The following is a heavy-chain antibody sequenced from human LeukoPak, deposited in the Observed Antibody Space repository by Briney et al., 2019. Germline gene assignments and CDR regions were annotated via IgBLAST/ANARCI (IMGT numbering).Heavy chain of an antibody. CDR2: ISYDGSNK. D-gene: IGHD3-16*01. J-gene: IGHJ4*02. CDR3: AKSPTPRLVHPPDY. V-gene: IGHV3-30*04. CDR1: GFNFNSYT. Sequence: GRSPRLSCAASGFNFNSYTMHWVRQAPGKGLEWVAVISYDGSNKYYADSVKGRFTISRDNSKNTLYVQMNSLKNEDTAVYYCAKSPTPRLVHPPDYWGQGTLVTVSS.